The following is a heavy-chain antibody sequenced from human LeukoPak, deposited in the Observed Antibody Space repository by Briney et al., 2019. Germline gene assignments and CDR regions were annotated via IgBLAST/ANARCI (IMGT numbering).Heavy chain of an antibody. Sequence: SETLSLTCTVSGGSISSYYWSWIRQPAGKGLEWIGRIYTSGSTNYNPSLKSRVTMSVDTSKNQFSLKLSSVTAADTAVYYCARDGQWLVRDAFDIWGLGTMVTVSS. CDR3: ARDGQWLVRDAFDI. CDR1: GGSISSYY. CDR2: IYTSGST. J-gene: IGHJ3*02. D-gene: IGHD6-19*01. V-gene: IGHV4-4*07.